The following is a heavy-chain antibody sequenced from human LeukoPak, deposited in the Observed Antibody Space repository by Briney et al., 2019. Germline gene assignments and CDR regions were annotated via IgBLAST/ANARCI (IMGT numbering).Heavy chain of an antibody. V-gene: IGHV4-39*01. D-gene: IGHD3-10*01. Sequence: PSETLSLTCTVSGGSITSSSYYWGWIRHPPGKGLEWIGSIFYSGSTFYNPSLKSRVTISVDTSKNQFSLKLSSVTAADTAVFYCARQGSYSYGSGTYYNGHFDYWAQGILVTVSS. J-gene: IGHJ4*02. CDR2: IFYSGST. CDR1: GGSITSSSYY. CDR3: ARQGSYSYGSGTYYNGHFDY.